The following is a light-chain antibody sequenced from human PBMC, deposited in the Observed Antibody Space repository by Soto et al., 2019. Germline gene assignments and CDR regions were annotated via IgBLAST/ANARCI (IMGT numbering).Light chain of an antibody. CDR1: SGHSNYA. J-gene: IGLJ3*02. CDR3: QTWDTGIRV. CDR2: LNSTGSH. V-gene: IGLV4-69*02. Sequence: QLVLTQSPSASASLGASVRLTCTLSSGHSNYAIAWHQQQPGQGPRYLMKLNSTGSHTKGDGIPDRFSGSSSGAERYLTISSLQPEDEADYYCQTWDTGIRVFGGGTKLTVL.